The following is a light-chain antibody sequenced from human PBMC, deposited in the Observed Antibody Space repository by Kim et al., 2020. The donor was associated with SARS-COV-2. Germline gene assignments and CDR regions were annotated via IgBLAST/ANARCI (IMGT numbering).Light chain of an antibody. J-gene: IGKJ4*01. Sequence: DIPMTQSPSTLSASVGDRVTITCRASQSISSWLAWYQQKPGKAPKLLIYDASSLESGVPSRFSGSGSGTEFTLTISSLQPDDFATYYCQQYKSYPFTFGGGTKVDIK. CDR2: DAS. CDR1: QSISSW. CDR3: QQYKSYPFT. V-gene: IGKV1-5*01.